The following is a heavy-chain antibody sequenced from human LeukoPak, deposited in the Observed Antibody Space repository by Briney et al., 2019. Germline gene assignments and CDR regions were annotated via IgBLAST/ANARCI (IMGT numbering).Heavy chain of an antibody. CDR1: GFTFSRYS. J-gene: IGHJ3*02. Sequence: PGGSLRLSCAASGFTFSRYSMNWVRQAPGRGLEWVSSISTGSSYIYYADSMKGRFTISRDNAKNSLYLQMDSLRVEDTAVYYCARARYNWNGYDAFDIWGQGTMDTVSS. CDR2: ISTGSSYI. V-gene: IGHV3-21*01. D-gene: IGHD1-1*01. CDR3: ARARYNWNGYDAFDI.